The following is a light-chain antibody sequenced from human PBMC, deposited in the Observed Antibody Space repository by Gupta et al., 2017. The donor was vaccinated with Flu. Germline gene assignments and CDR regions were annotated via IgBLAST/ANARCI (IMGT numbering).Light chain of an antibody. CDR1: SSDVGRYNY. CDR2: EVT. CDR3: SSYTSSNTLV. J-gene: IGLJ3*02. Sequence: QSALPQPASVSGSPGQWITISCTGTSSDVGRYNYVSWYQQRPGKAPKLMISEVTNRPSGVSDRFSGSKSGNTASLTISGLQAEDEANYYCSSYTSSNTLVFGGGTKLTVL. V-gene: IGLV2-14*01.